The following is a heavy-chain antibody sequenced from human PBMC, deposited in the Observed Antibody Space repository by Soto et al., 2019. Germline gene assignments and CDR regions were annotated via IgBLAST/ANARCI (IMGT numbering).Heavy chain of an antibody. J-gene: IGHJ5*02. CDR1: GDSVNNNDFY. D-gene: IGHD3-3*01. CDR3: ARLDFRSGYYGGRFDP. V-gene: IGHV4-39*01. CDR2: IFYSGTT. Sequence: QVHLQESGPGLVKPSETLSLTCTVSGDSVNNNDFYWAWIRQPPGKGLEWVVTIFYSGTTYHNPSLKGRVTASVDRSDNQFSLKLTSVTASDTAVYYCARLDFRSGYYGGRFDPWGQGTLVTVSS.